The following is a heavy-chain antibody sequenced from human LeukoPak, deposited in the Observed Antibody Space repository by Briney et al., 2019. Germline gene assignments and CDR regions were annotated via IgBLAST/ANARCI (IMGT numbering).Heavy chain of an antibody. J-gene: IGHJ5*02. CDR3: ARAPYHERFLVWLSPNNWFDP. V-gene: IGHV4-31*03. D-gene: IGHD3-3*01. Sequence: SETLSLTCTVSGDSISSGGYYWSWIRQHPGKGLEWIGYIYYSGSTYYNPSLKSRVTISVDTSKNQYSLKLSSVTAADTAVYYCARAPYHERFLVWLSPNNWFDPGGRGTGVTVSS. CDR1: GDSISSGGYY. CDR2: IYYSGST.